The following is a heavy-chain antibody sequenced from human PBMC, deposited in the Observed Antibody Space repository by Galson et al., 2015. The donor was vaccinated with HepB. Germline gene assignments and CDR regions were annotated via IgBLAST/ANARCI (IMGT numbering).Heavy chain of an antibody. D-gene: IGHD5-12*01. J-gene: IGHJ2*01. CDR1: GGSISSGDYY. CDR3: ARLIIVATISGYFDL. CDR2: IYYSGST. Sequence: TLSLTCTVSGGSISSGDYYWSWIRQPPGKGLEWIGYIYYSGSTYYNPSLKSRVTISVDTSKNQFSLKLSSVTAADTAVYYCARLIIVATISGYFDLWGRGTLVTVSS. V-gene: IGHV4-30-4*01.